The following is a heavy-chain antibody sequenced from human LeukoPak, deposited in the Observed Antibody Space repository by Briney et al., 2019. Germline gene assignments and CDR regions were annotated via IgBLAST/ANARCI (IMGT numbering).Heavy chain of an antibody. D-gene: IGHD6-13*01. CDR2: INGDGSL. Sequence: PGGSLRLSCAASRLTFSTYWMHWVRQAPGKGLVWVSRINGDGSLSYADSVKGRFTISRDNTKNMLYLQMNSLRAEDTAVYYCAGGASSTVHYWGQGTLVTVSS. CDR3: AGGASSTVHY. CDR1: RLTFSTYW. V-gene: IGHV3-74*01. J-gene: IGHJ4*02.